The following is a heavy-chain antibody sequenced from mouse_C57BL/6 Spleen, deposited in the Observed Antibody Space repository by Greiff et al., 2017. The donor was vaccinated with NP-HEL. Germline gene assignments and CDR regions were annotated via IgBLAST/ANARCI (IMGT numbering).Heavy chain of an antibody. V-gene: IGHV3-6*01. Sequence: EVKLQESGPGLVKPSQSLSLTCSVTGYSITSGYYWNWIRQFPGNKLEWMGYISYDGSNNYNPSLKNRISITRDTSKNQFFLKLNSVTTEDTATYYCARDLANWDGEGYWGQGTTLTVSS. D-gene: IGHD4-1*02. CDR3: ARDLANWDGEGY. CDR2: ISYDGSN. CDR1: GYSITSGYY. J-gene: IGHJ2*01.